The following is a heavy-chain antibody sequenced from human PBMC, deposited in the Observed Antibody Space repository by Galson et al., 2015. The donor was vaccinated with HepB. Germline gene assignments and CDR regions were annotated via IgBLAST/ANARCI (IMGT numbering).Heavy chain of an antibody. V-gene: IGHV3-23*01. J-gene: IGHJ4*02. Sequence: SLRLSCAASGFTFSSYAMSWVRQAPGKGLEWVSAISGSGDSTYYADSVKGRFTISRDNSKNTLYLQMNSLRAEDTAVYYCAKVQGVVPAARNYFDYWGQGTLVTVSS. CDR2: ISGSGDST. D-gene: IGHD2-2*01. CDR1: GFTFSSYA. CDR3: AKVQGVVPAARNYFDY.